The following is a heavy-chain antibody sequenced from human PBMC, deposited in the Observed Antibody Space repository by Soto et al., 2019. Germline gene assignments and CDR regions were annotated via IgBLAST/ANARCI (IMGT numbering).Heavy chain of an antibody. CDR3: AASYDSSGYPLEVDY. J-gene: IGHJ4*02. CDR1: GGSISSSNW. Sequence: PSETLSLTCAVSGGSISSSNWWSWVRQPPGKGLEWIGEIYHSGSTNYNPSLKSRVTISVDKSKNQFSLKLSSVTAADTAVYYCAASYDSSGYPLEVDYWGQGTLVTVSS. CDR2: IYHSGST. D-gene: IGHD3-22*01. V-gene: IGHV4-4*02.